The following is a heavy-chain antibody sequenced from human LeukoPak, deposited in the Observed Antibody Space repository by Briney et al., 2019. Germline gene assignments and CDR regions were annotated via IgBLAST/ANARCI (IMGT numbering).Heavy chain of an antibody. D-gene: IGHD3-22*01. Sequence: SETLSLTCTVSGASITSSGYYWGWIRQPPGKGLEWIGYIYYSGSTNYNPSLKSRVTISVDTSKNQFSLKLSSVTAADTAVYYCARSKNYYDSSGYEDYYYMDVWGKGTTVTVSS. CDR3: ARSKNYYDSSGYEDYYYMDV. J-gene: IGHJ6*03. V-gene: IGHV4-61*05. CDR1: GASITSSGYY. CDR2: IYYSGST.